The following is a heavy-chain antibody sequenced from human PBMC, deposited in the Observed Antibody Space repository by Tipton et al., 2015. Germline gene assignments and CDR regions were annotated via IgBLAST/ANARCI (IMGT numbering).Heavy chain of an antibody. CDR3: ACQDYDSLTRDYQTVDY. Sequence: TLSLTCAVSAYSISNDYYWVWIRQTPGKGMEWIGTISHSGNTFYNPSLKSRVTMSRDTPKNQFSLKLTSVTAADTAVYYCACQDYDSLTRDYQTVDYWGQGTLVIASS. J-gene: IGHJ4*02. CDR1: AYSISNDYY. CDR2: ISHSGNT. V-gene: IGHV4-38-2*01. D-gene: IGHD3-9*01.